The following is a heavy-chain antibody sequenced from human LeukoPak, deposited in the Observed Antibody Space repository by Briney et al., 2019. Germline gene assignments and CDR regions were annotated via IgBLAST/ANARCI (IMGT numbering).Heavy chain of an antibody. CDR2: ISPYNGNT. V-gene: IGHV1-18*01. Sequence: ASAKVSCKTSGYTFTSSGIGWVRQAPGQGLEWMAWISPYNGNTNYAQNLQGRVTVTTDTSTTTAYMELRSLRSDDTAVYYCTRDRSASGSQNYWGQGTLVTVSS. J-gene: IGHJ4*02. CDR3: TRDRSASGSQNY. CDR1: GYTFTSSG. D-gene: IGHD1-26*01.